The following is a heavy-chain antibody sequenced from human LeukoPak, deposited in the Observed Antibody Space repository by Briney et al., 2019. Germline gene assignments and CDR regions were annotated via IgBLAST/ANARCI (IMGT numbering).Heavy chain of an antibody. CDR2: MYYSGST. J-gene: IGHJ4*02. V-gene: IGHV4-39*01. Sequence: PSETLSLTCTVSGGSISSGSYYWGWLRQPPGKGLEWIGSMYYSGSTYYNPSLKRRVTISVDTSKNQFSLKLSSVTAADTAVYYCVADLVGATPDYWGQGTLVTVSS. CDR1: GGSISSGSYY. CDR3: VADLVGATPDY. D-gene: IGHD1-26*01.